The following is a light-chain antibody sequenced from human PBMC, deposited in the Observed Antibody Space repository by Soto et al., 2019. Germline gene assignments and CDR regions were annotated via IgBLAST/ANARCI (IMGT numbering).Light chain of an antibody. CDR3: QQYNNWPPGT. J-gene: IGKJ2*01. V-gene: IGKV3-15*01. CDR2: GAS. CDR1: QSVSSN. Sequence: EIVMTQSPATLSVSPGERATLSCRASQSVSSNLAWYQQKPGQAPRLLIYGASTRSNGIPARFSGSGSGTEFTLTISSRQSEDFAVYYCQQYNNWPPGTFGQGTKLEIK.